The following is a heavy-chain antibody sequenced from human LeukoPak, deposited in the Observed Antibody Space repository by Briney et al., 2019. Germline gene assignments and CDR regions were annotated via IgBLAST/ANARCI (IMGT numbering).Heavy chain of an antibody. V-gene: IGHV1-3*01. CDR2: INAGNGNT. D-gene: IGHD2-15*01. CDR3: ARVPIVVVVAANPYYYGMDV. J-gene: IGHJ6*02. CDR1: GYTFTSYA. Sequence: ASVKVSCKASGYTFTSYAMHWVRQAPGQRLEWMGWINAGNGNTKYSQKFQGRVTITRDTSASTAYMELSSLRSEDTAVYYCARVPIVVVVAANPYYYGMDVWGQGTTVTVSS.